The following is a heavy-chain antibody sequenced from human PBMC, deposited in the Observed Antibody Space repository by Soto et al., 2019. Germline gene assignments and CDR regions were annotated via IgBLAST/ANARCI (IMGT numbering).Heavy chain of an antibody. J-gene: IGHJ4*02. CDR2: IKQDGSEK. CDR1: GFTFSSYW. CDR3: AVVRRTVNIDY. Sequence: HPGGSLRLSCAASGFTFSSYWMSWVRQAPGKGLEWVANIKQDGSEKYYVDSVKGRFTISRDNAKNSLYLQMNSLRAEDTAVYYCAVVRRTVNIDYWGQGTLVTVSS. D-gene: IGHD2-21*02. V-gene: IGHV3-7*01.